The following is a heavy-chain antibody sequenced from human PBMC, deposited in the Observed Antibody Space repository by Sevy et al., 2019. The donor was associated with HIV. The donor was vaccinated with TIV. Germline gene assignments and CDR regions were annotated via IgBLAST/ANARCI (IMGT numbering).Heavy chain of an antibody. CDR3: ARDSGELIVVVDRFDY. J-gene: IGHJ4*02. Sequence: ASVKVSCKASGYTFTSYGMSWVRQAPGQGLEWMGWISAYNGNTNYAQKLQGRVTMTTDTSTSTAYMELRSLRSDDTAVYYCARDSGELIVVVDRFDYWGQGTLVTVSS. CDR1: GYTFTSYG. V-gene: IGHV1-18*04. CDR2: ISAYNGNT. D-gene: IGHD2-21*01.